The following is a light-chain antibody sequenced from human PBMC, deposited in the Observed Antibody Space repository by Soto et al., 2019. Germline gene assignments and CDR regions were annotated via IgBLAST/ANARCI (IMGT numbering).Light chain of an antibody. V-gene: IGKV3-11*01. CDR2: DAS. CDR3: QQRSNWPLIT. CDR1: QSVTSNY. J-gene: IGKJ5*01. Sequence: EIVMTQSPATLSVSPGERATLSCRASQSVTSNYLAWYRQKPGQAPRLLVYDASNRATGIPARFSGSGSGTDFTLTISSLEPEDFAVYYCQQRSNWPLITFGQGARLEIK.